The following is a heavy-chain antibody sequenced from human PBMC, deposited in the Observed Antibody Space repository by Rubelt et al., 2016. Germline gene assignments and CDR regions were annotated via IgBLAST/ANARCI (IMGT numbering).Heavy chain of an antibody. CDR3: ARVDLAAAGKNDY. CDR2: INHSGST. J-gene: IGHJ4*02. D-gene: IGHD6-13*01. CDR1: GGSFSGYY. V-gene: IGHV4-34*01. Sequence: QVQLQQWGAGLLKPSETLSLTCAVYGGSFSGYYWSWIRQPPGKGLEWIGEINHSGSTNYNPSLKSRVTISVDKSKNQFSLKLSSVTAADTAVYYGARVDLAAAGKNDYWGQGTLVTVSS.